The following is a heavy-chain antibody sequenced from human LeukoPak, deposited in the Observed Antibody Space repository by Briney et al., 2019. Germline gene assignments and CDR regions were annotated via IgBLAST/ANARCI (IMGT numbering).Heavy chain of an antibody. V-gene: IGHV1-46*01. CDR3: ARLGSSRWFDY. Sequence: GASVKVSCKASGYTFTSYYMHWVRQALGQGLVWMGIINPSGGSTSYAQKFQGRVTMTRDTSTSTVYMELSSLRSEDTAVYYCARLGSSRWFDYWGQGTLVTVSS. D-gene: IGHD7-27*01. CDR1: GYTFTSYY. J-gene: IGHJ5*01. CDR2: INPSGGST.